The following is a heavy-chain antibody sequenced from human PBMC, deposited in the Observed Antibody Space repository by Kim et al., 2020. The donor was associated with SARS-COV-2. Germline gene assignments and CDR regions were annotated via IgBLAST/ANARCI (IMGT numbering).Heavy chain of an antibody. V-gene: IGHV4-59*13. Sequence: SETLSLTCTVSGGSISSYYWSWIRQPPGKGLEWIGYIYYSGSTNYNPSLKSRVTISVDTSKNQFSLKLSSVTAADTAVYYCARVYVSYGFVRGSQRGAFEYWGQGTLVTVSS. CDR2: IYYSGST. CDR1: GGSISSYY. CDR3: ARVYVSYGFVRGSQRGAFEY. D-gene: IGHD5-18*01. J-gene: IGHJ4*02.